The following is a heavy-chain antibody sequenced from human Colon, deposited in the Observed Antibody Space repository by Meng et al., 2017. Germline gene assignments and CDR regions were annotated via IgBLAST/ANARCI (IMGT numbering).Heavy chain of an antibody. D-gene: IGHD2-8*01. CDR3: ARDPITLNGEFSTFDY. CDR2: NCNSGIS. J-gene: IGHJ4*02. V-gene: IGHV4-59*01. Sequence: SSCAYSVRESRQPSGHDLSLIGINCNSGISNYDTTLASRVTITVDTTNNKFSLKLSSLTSAYTAVYYCARDPITLNGEFSTFDYWGQGTLVTVSS. CDR1: SSCAYS.